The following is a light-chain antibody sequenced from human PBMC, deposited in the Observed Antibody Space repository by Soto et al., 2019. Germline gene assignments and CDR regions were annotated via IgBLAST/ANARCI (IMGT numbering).Light chain of an antibody. Sequence: DIQMTQSPASLSASVGDRVSMTCRASRSISRYLSWYQQKPGKAPNLLIFDTSTLQSGVPSRFSGSGSGTDFTLTISRLEPEDFAVYYCQQYGSSPITFGQGTRLEIK. V-gene: IGKV1-39*01. CDR3: QQYGSSPIT. J-gene: IGKJ5*01. CDR2: DTS. CDR1: RSISRY.